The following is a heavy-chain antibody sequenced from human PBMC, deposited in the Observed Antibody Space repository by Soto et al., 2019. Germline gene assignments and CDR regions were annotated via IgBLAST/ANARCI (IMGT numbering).Heavy chain of an antibody. CDR1: GYTFTSYG. Sequence: QVPLVQSGAEVKKPGASVKFSCKASGYTFTSYGISWVRQAPGQGLEWMGWISAYNGNTTYAQKLQGRVTMTTDTSTGTAYMELRSLRSDYTAVYYCARGEILTGYYIVLMDVWGQGTTVTVSS. J-gene: IGHJ6*02. CDR3: ARGEILTGYYIVLMDV. V-gene: IGHV1-18*04. CDR2: ISAYNGNT. D-gene: IGHD3-9*01.